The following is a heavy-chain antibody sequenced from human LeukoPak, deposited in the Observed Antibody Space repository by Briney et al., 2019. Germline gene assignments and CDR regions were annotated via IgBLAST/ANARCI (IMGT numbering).Heavy chain of an antibody. Sequence: PGGSLRLTCAASGFTFSTFWMSWVRQAPGKGLEWVANINQDGSEKNFVDSVKGRVTISRDNAKNSLYLQMNSLRVEDTAIYYCARAGRDASAMAVWGNGTTVTVSS. CDR1: GFTFSTFW. V-gene: IGHV3-7*01. CDR3: ARAGRDASAMAV. J-gene: IGHJ6*04. CDR2: INQDGSEK. D-gene: IGHD3-10*01.